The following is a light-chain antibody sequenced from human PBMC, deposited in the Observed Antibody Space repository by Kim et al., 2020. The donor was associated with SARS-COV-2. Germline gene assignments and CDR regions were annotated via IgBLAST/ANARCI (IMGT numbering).Light chain of an antibody. Sequence: RSLAISCAGTTSDVGGYTYDSWYQQHPGKAPKLIIWDVTKRPSGVSSRFSASKSGNTASLTISGLQAEDEADYYCSSYTSSTSWVFGGGTKLTVL. J-gene: IGLJ3*02. CDR3: SSYTSSTSWV. CDR1: TSDVGGYTY. V-gene: IGLV2-14*03. CDR2: DVT.